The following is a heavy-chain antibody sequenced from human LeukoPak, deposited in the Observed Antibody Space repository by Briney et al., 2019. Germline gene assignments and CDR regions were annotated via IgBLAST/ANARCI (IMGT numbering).Heavy chain of an antibody. J-gene: IGHJ5*02. D-gene: IGHD4-17*01. V-gene: IGHV1-46*01. Sequence: GASVKVSCKASGYTFPNYYVHWVRQAPGQGLEWMGVINPSGGSTNYAQKFQGRVTMTRDTSTSTVYMELSSLRSEDTAVYYCARDSTVTTFRGCVDPWGQGTLVTVSS. CDR3: ARDSTVTTFRGCVDP. CDR1: GYTFPNYY. CDR2: INPSGGST.